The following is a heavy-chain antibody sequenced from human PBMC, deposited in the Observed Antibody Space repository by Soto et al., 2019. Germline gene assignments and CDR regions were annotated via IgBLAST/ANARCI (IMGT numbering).Heavy chain of an antibody. J-gene: IGHJ4*02. CDR1: GFTFSSYA. CDR3: ARDQTDSGGYSDS. Sequence: PGRSLRLSCAASGFTFSSYAMSWVRQAPGKGLEWVSAISGSGGSTYYADSVKGRFTISRDNSKNTVYLQVSKLRAEDTAVYFCARDQTDSGGYSDSWGQGTLVTVSS. CDR2: ISGSGGST. V-gene: IGHV3-23*01. D-gene: IGHD3-22*01.